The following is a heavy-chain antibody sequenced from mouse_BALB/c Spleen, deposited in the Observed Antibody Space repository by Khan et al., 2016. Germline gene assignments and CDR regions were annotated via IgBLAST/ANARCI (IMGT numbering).Heavy chain of an antibody. J-gene: IGHJ4*01. CDR2: ISYSGST. Sequence: EVQLQESGPGLVKPSQSLSLTCTVTGYSITSDYAWNWIRQFPGNKLEWMGYISYSGSTSYNPSLKSRISITRDTSKNPFFLQLNSVTTEDTATYYCARRNGNYEGNAMDYWGQGTSVTVSS. CDR1: GYSITSDYA. V-gene: IGHV3-2*02. D-gene: IGHD2-1*01. CDR3: ARRNGNYEGNAMDY.